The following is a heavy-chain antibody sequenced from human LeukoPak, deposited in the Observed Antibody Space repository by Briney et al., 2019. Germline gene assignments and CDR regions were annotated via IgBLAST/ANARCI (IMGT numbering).Heavy chain of an antibody. CDR1: GYTFTSYD. Sequence: ASVKVSCKASGYTFTSYDINWVRQATGQGLEWMGWMNPNSGNTGYAQKFQGRVTMTRNTFISTAYMELSSLRSEDTAVYYCARGLYYYDSSGYQDFDYWGQGTLVTVSS. CDR3: ARGLYYYDSSGYQDFDY. V-gene: IGHV1-8*01. J-gene: IGHJ4*02. D-gene: IGHD3-22*01. CDR2: MNPNSGNT.